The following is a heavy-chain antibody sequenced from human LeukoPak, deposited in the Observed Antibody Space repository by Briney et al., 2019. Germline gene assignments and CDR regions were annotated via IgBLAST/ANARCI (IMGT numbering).Heavy chain of an antibody. CDR3: ARDQEAFDY. Sequence: ASVKVSCTASGYSFTSNYIHWVRQAPGQGLEWMGMIXPXDXSTXXXXXXXXRVTVARDXSTSTVHMELSGLRSEDTAVYYCARDQEAFDYWGQGTLVTVSS. CDR1: GYSFTSNY. V-gene: IGHV1-46*01. CDR2: IXPXDXST. J-gene: IGHJ4*02.